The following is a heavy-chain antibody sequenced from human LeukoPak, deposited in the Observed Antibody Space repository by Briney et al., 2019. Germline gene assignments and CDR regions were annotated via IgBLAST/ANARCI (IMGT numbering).Heavy chain of an antibody. D-gene: IGHD1-26*01. CDR2: ISSSSSYI. V-gene: IGHV3-11*06. J-gene: IGHJ6*03. Sequence: GGSLRLSCAASGFTFSDYYMSWIRQAPGKGLEWVSYISSSSSYIYYADSVKGRFTISRDNAKNSLYLQMNSLRAEDTAVYYCARLPLGAYYMDVWGKGTTVTVSS. CDR1: GFTFSDYY. CDR3: ARLPLGAYYMDV.